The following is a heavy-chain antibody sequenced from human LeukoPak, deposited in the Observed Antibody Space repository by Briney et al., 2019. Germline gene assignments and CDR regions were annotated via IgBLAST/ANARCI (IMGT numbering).Heavy chain of an antibody. Sequence: SETLSLTCTVSGASVTDYYWSWIRQSPGKGLEWISYIHHSGNSDYNPSLRSRVTTSLDTSKNQFFLNLISVTAADTAVYYCTRGHWGLQSWSQGTLVTVSS. CDR2: IHHSGNS. CDR3: TRGHWGLQS. CDR1: GASVTDYY. J-gene: IGHJ5*02. D-gene: IGHD7-27*01. V-gene: IGHV4-59*02.